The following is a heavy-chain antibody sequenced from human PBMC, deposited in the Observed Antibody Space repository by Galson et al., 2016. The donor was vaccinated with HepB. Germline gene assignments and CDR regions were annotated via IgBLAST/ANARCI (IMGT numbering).Heavy chain of an antibody. Sequence: SETLSLTCTVSGGSMSSYYWSWIRQPPGKGLQWIGYIYYSGIVNYNPSLKSRVTISQDTSKNQFSLTLSSVTAADTAGYYCARDQDLDGDDVFDIWGQGTMVTVSS. CDR1: GGSMSSYY. D-gene: IGHD7-27*01. CDR2: IYYSGIV. V-gene: IGHV4-59*01. J-gene: IGHJ3*02. CDR3: ARDQDLDGDDVFDI.